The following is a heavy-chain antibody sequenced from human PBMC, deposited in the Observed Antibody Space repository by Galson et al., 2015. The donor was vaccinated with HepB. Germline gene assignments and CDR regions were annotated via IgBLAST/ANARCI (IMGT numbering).Heavy chain of an antibody. D-gene: IGHD4-23*01. Sequence: SLRLSCAASGFTFSDYYMSWIRQAPGKGLEWISYISSSAVYTNYADSVKGRFTISRDNSKNTLYLQMNSLRVDDTAVYYCARVADVDYGDHSFFDYWGQGALVTVSS. CDR2: ISSSAVYT. CDR1: GFTFSDYY. V-gene: IGHV3-11*06. CDR3: ARVADVDYGDHSFFDY. J-gene: IGHJ4*02.